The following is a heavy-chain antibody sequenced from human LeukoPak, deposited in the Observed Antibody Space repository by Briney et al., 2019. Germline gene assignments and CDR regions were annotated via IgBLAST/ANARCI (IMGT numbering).Heavy chain of an antibody. J-gene: IGHJ4*02. CDR1: GGSISSGSYY. CDR2: IYTSGST. V-gene: IGHV4-61*02. CDR3: ARDLVGATLD. D-gene: IGHD1-26*01. Sequence: SETLSLTCTVSGGSISSGSYYWSWIRQPAGKGLEWIGRIYTSGSTNYNPSLKSRVTISVDTSKNQFSLKLSSVTAADTAVYYCARDLVGATLDWGQGTLVTVSS.